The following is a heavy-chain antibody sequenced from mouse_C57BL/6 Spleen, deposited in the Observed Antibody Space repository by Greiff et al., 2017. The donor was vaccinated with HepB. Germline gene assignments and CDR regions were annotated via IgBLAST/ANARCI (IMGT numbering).Heavy chain of an antibody. V-gene: IGHV3-6*01. CDR2: ISYDGSN. CDR3: ANGYYGSSYQDAMDY. Sequence: ESGPGLVKPSQSLSLTCSVTGYSITSGYYWNWIRQFPGNKLEWMGYISYDGSNNYNPSLKNRISITRDTSKNQFFLKLNSVTTEDTATYYCANGYYGSSYQDAMDYWGQGTSVTVSS. CDR1: GYSITSGYY. D-gene: IGHD1-1*01. J-gene: IGHJ4*01.